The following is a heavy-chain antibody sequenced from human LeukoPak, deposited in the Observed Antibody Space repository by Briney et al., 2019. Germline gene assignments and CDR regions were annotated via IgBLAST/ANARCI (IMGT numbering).Heavy chain of an antibody. J-gene: IGHJ3*02. CDR2: IRYDGSNK. CDR3: ARHGAGYYYDSSGYPRGPFDI. V-gene: IGHV3-30*02. CDR1: GFTFSSYG. D-gene: IGHD3-22*01. Sequence: GGSLRLSCAASGFTFSSYGMHWVRQAPGKGLEWVAFIRYDGSNKYYADSVKGRFTISRDNAKNSLYLQMNSLRAEDTAVYYCARHGAGYYYDSSGYPRGPFDIWGQGTMVTVSS.